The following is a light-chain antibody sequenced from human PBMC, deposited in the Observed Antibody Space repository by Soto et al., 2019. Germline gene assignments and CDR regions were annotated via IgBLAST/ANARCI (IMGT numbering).Light chain of an antibody. CDR3: QQYYNWPRT. J-gene: IGKJ5*01. V-gene: IGKV3-15*01. CDR1: QNIHTN. Sequence: EIVLTQSPATLSVSPGERAILSCGAGQNIHTNLAWYQQNPGQAPSLLFYGASTGATGLPARFSGSGSGTEFTLTINSLQAEDCAVYDRQQYYNWPRTFGQGTRLEIK. CDR2: GAS.